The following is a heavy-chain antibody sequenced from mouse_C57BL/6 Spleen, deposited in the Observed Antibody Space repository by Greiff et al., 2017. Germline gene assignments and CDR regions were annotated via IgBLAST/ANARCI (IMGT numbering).Heavy chain of an antibody. Sequence: EVKVVESGGGLVQPGGSLSLSCAASGFTFTDYYMSWVRQPPGKALEWLGFIRNKANGYTTEYSASVKGRFTISRDNSQSILYLQMNALRAEDSATYYCARSSPLYDYNWYFDVWGTGTTVTVSS. V-gene: IGHV7-3*01. CDR3: ARSSPLYDYNWYFDV. CDR2: IRNKANGYTT. D-gene: IGHD2-4*01. CDR1: GFTFTDYY. J-gene: IGHJ1*03.